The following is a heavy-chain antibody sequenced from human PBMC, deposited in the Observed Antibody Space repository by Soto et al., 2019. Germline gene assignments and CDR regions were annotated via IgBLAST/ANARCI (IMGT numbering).Heavy chain of an antibody. CDR2: IYYSGST. CDR1: GGSISSSSYY. J-gene: IGHJ6*02. D-gene: IGHD1-26*01. CDR3: ARLGYSGSYYYYYGMDV. Sequence: SETLSLTCTVSGGSISSSSYYWGWIRQPPGKGLEWIGSIYYSGSTYYNPSLKSRVTISVDTSKNQFSLKLSSVTAADTAVYYCARLGYSGSYYYYYGMDVWGQGTTVTVSS. V-gene: IGHV4-39*01.